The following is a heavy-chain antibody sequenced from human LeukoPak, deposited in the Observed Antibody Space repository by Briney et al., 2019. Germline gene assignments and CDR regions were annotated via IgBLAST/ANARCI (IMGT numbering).Heavy chain of an antibody. CDR1: GGSISSYY. CDR3: AKSGVWYGEYYFDY. J-gene: IGHJ4*02. Sequence: KPSENLSLNCTVFGGSISSYYWSWIRQPPGKGLEGVGYIYYNGNTNYNPSLKSRVTISIDTSKNEFSLNLSSVTAADTAVYYCAKSGVWYGEYYFDYWGQGTLVTVSS. D-gene: IGHD3-10*01. V-gene: IGHV4-59*01. CDR2: IYYNGNT.